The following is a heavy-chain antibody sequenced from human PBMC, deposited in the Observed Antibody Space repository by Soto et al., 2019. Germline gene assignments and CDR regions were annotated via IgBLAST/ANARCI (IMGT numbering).Heavy chain of an antibody. CDR3: ARDYYKYYDSSGYYRSPAY. CDR1: GFTFSSYA. J-gene: IGHJ4*02. CDR2: IPYDGSDK. Sequence: PGGSLRLSCAASGFTFSSYAMHWVRQAPGKGLGWVALIPYDGSDKDYADSVKGRFTISRDNSRNTLFLQMNSLRAEDTAVYYCARDYYKYYDSSGYYRSPAYWGQGT. V-gene: IGHV3-30-3*01. D-gene: IGHD3-22*01.